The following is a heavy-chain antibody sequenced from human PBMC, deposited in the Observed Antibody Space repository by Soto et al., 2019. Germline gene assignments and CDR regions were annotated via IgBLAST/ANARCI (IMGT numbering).Heavy chain of an antibody. CDR3: AIDKLPGFFDY. CDR2: IYYSGST. D-gene: IGHD5-12*01. Sequence: SDALSLTWPVDGGFISSFYWSWIRQPPGKGLEWIGYIYYSGSTNYNPSLKSRVAISVDTSKNQFSLKLTSVTAADTAVYYCAIDKLPGFFDYRGQGPLLTVSS. J-gene: IGHJ4*02. CDR1: GGFISSFY. V-gene: IGHV4-59*12.